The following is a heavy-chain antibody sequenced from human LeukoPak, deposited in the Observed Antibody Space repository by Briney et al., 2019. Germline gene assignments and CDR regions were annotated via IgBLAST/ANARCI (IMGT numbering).Heavy chain of an antibody. J-gene: IGHJ6*02. CDR3: AKAVHITIIVVVTTYGMDV. D-gene: IGHD3-22*01. V-gene: IGHV3-23*01. CDR1: GFTFSSYA. CDR2: ISGSGGST. Sequence: GGSLRLSCAASGFTFSSYAMTWVRQAPGKGLEWVSAISGSGGSTYYADSVKGRFTISRVNSKNTLYLQMNSLRAEDTAVYYCAKAVHITIIVVVTTYGMDVWGQGTTVTVSS.